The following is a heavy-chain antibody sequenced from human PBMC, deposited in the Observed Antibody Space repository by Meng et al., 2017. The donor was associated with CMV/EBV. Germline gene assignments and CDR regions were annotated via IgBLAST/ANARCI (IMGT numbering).Heavy chain of an antibody. CDR2: LNTNGGNT. CDR1: GYTFTSFD. D-gene: IGHD3-22*01. V-gene: IGHV1-8*01. CDR3: ARGGGVVGAFDI. Sequence: ASVKVSCKASGYTFTSFDINWVRQAPGQGLEWMGWLNTNGGNTGFAQKFQGRVTIIGDTSIRTAYMELSSLTSQDTAVYYCARGGGVVGAFDIWGRGTMVTVSS. J-gene: IGHJ3*02.